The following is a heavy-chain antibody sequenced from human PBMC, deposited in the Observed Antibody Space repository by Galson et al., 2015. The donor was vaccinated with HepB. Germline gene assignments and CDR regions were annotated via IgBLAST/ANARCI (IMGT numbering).Heavy chain of an antibody. D-gene: IGHD2-2*01. V-gene: IGHV3-7*03. CDR1: GFTFSSYR. J-gene: IGHJ6*02. CDR3: ARDGGYCSSTSCPADYYYGVDV. Sequence: SLRLSCAASGFTFSSYRMSWVRQAPGKGLEWVANIKQDGSEKYYVDSVKGRFTISRDNAKNSLYLQMNSLRAEDTAVYYCARDGGYCSSTSCPADYYYGVDVWGQGTTVTVSS. CDR2: IKQDGSEK.